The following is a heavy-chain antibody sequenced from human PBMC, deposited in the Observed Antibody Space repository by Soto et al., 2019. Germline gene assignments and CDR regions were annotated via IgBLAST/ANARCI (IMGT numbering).Heavy chain of an antibody. Sequence: GGSLRLSCAASGFTFSSYSMNWVRQAPGKGLEWVSSISSSSSYIYYADSVKGRVTITADKSTSTAYMELSSLRSEDTAVYYCAREFKHTAMAAYYFDYWGQGTLVTVSS. CDR3: AREFKHTAMAAYYFDY. J-gene: IGHJ4*02. V-gene: IGHV3-21*04. D-gene: IGHD5-18*01. CDR2: ISSSSSYI. CDR1: GFTFSSYS.